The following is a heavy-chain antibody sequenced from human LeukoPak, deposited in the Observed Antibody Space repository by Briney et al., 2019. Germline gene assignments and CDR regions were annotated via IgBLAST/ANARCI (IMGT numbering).Heavy chain of an antibody. CDR2: MNPNSGNT. J-gene: IGHJ4*02. Sequence: GASVKVSCKASGYTFTSYDINWVRQATGQGLEWMGWMNPNSGNTGYAQKFQGRVTMTRNTSISTAYMELSSLRSEDTAVYYCARGDTYYYDSSGYRDYWGQGTLVTVSS. CDR3: ARGDTYYYDSSGYRDY. CDR1: GYTFTSYD. D-gene: IGHD3-22*01. V-gene: IGHV1-8*01.